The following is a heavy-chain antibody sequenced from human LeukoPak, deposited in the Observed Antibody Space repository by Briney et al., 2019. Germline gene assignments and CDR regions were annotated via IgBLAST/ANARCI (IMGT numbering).Heavy chain of an antibody. CDR2: IIPIFDTA. D-gene: IGHD2-15*01. CDR3: AKDQYCSGGSCYIYYFDY. CDR1: GGTFSSYA. J-gene: IGHJ4*02. Sequence: VASVKVSCKASGGTFSSYAITWVRQAPGQGLEWVGGIIPIFDTANYAQKFQGRVTITADKSTSTAYMELSSLRSEDTAVYYYAKDQYCSGGSCYIYYFDYWGQGTLVTVSS. V-gene: IGHV1-69*06.